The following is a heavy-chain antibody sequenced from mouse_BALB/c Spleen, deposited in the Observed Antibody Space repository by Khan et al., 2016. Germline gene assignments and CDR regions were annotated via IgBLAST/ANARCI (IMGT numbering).Heavy chain of an antibody. Sequence: EVQLQESGPGLVKPSQSLSLTCTVSGYSITSDYAWNWIRQFPGNKLEWMGYISYSGSTSYNPSPKSRISITRDTSKNQFFLQLNSVTTEDTATSYGARAPPRWYFDVWGAGTTVTVSS. CDR1: GYSITSDYA. J-gene: IGHJ1*01. V-gene: IGHV3-2*02. CDR2: ISYSGST. CDR3: ARAPPRWYFDV.